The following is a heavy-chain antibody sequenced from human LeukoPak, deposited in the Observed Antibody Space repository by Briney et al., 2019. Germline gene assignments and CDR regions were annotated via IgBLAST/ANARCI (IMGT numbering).Heavy chain of an antibody. CDR3: ATMGLEPLPYYFDY. Sequence: GRSLRLSCAASGFTFSRYWMSWVRQAPGKGLEWVANINQDGSARYHVDSVRGRFTISRDNARNSLFLQMDSLRAEDTAVYYCATMGLEPLPYYFDYWGQGTLVTVSS. J-gene: IGHJ4*02. D-gene: IGHD1-1*01. CDR1: GFTFSRYW. V-gene: IGHV3-7*01. CDR2: INQDGSAR.